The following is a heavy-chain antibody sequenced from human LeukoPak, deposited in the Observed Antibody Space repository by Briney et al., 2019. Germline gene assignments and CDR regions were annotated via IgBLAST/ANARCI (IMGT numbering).Heavy chain of an antibody. J-gene: IGHJ4*02. CDR2: INTDGSST. V-gene: IGHV3-74*01. CDR1: GFAFSSYW. D-gene: IGHD3-10*01. Sequence: GGSLRLSCAASGFAFSSYWMHWVRQAPGKGLVWVSRINTDGSSTSYADSVKGRFTISRDNAKNTLSLQMNSLRAEDTAVYYCARTYYPISYYFDYWGQGTLVTVSS. CDR3: ARTYYPISYYFDY.